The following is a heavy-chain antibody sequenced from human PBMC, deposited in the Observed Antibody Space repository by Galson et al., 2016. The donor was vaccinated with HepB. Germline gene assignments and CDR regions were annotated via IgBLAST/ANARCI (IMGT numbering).Heavy chain of an antibody. CDR1: EFIFSRFT. Sequence: SLRLSCAASEFIFSRFTMNWVRQAPGKGLEWVSAISGRGGSTYYVDSVKGRFTISRDNSKNTLFLQMNNLRVEDTAVYYCARGSSGSSGYWGQGTLVTVSS. CDR3: ARGSSGSSGY. D-gene: IGHD6-6*01. V-gene: IGHV3-23*01. J-gene: IGHJ4*02. CDR2: ISGRGGST.